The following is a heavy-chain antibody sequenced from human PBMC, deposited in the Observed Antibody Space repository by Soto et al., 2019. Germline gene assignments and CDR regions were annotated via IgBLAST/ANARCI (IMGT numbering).Heavy chain of an antibody. J-gene: IGHJ5*02. Sequence: GASVKVSCKASGYTFTSYDISWVRQATGQGLEWMGWMNPNSGNTAYALKFQGRVTMTRNTSISTAYMELSSLRSEATAVYYCAREREGSGFDPWGQGTLVTVSS. CDR2: MNPNSGNT. CDR1: GYTFTSYD. V-gene: IGHV1-8*01. D-gene: IGHD1-26*01. CDR3: AREREGSGFDP.